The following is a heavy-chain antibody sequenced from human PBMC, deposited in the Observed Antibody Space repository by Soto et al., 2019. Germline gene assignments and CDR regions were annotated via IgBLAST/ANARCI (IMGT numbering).Heavy chain of an antibody. CDR3: AKPRIAVAGGMDV. CDR2: ISGSGGST. J-gene: IGHJ6*02. V-gene: IGHV3-23*01. Sequence: LXLSVASSGFTFSSYAMSWVRQAPGKGLEWVSAISGSGGSTYYADSVKGRFTISRDNSKNTLYLQMNSRRAEDTAVYYCAKPRIAVAGGMDVWGQGTTVTVYS. CDR1: GFTFSSYA. D-gene: IGHD6-19*01.